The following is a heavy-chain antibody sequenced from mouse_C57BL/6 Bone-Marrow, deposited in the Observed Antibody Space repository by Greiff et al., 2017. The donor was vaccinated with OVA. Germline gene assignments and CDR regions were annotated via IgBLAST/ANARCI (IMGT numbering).Heavy chain of an antibody. D-gene: IGHD1-1*01. J-gene: IGHJ2*01. CDR2: IYPRSGNT. Sequence: QVQLQQSGAELARPGASVKLSCKASGYTFTSYGISWVKQRTGQGLEWIGEIYPRSGNTYYNEKFKGKATLTADKSSSTAYMELRSLTSEDSAVYFCARGFITTVVAPYYFDYWGQGTTLTVSS. V-gene: IGHV1-81*01. CDR3: ARGFITTVVAPYYFDY. CDR1: GYTFTSYG.